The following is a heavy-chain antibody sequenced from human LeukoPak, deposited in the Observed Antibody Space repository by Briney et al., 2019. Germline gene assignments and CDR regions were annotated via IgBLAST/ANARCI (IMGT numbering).Heavy chain of an antibody. CDR2: SGTRSGTK. CDR1: GFTLSSLT. D-gene: IGHD3-16*02. J-gene: IGHJ4*02. Sequence: GGSLRLSCAASGFTLSSLTMHWVRQAPGKGLEWVSSSGTRSGTKYYADSVMGRFTISRDSAMNSVSLQINSLRAEDTAVYYCLLQMTYGELSDPDFRGQGTLVTVSS. V-gene: IGHV3-21*01. CDR3: LLQMTYGELSDPDF.